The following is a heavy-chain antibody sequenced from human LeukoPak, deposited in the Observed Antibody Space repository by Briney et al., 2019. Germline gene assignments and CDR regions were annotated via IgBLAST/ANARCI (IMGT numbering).Heavy chain of an antibody. J-gene: IGHJ4*02. Sequence: ASVKVSCKASGYTFTGYYMHWVRQAPGQGLEWMGWINPNSGGTNYAQKFQGRVTMTRDTSISTAYMELSRLRSDDTAVYYCARDFYDILTGYFWPIDYWGQGTLVTVSS. D-gene: IGHD3-9*01. CDR2: INPNSGGT. CDR3: ARDFYDILTGYFWPIDY. V-gene: IGHV1-2*02. CDR1: GYTFTGYY.